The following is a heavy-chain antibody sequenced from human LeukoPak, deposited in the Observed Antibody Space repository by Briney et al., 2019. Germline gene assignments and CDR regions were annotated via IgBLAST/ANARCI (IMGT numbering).Heavy chain of an antibody. CDR2: ISSSGSTI. D-gene: IGHD4-17*01. CDR3: ARVTLYGESALDY. CDR1: GFTFSNYA. Sequence: GGSLRLSCAASGFTFSNYAMNWVRQAPGKGLEWVSYISSSGSTIYYADSVKGRFTISRDNAKNSLYLQMNSLRAEDTAVYYCARVTLYGESALDYWGQGTLVTVSS. J-gene: IGHJ4*02. V-gene: IGHV3-48*04.